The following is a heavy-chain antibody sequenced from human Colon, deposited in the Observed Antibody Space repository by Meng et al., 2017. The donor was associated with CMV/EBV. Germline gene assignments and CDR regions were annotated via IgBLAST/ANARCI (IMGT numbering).Heavy chain of an antibody. CDR1: GYNFTGYY. D-gene: IGHD5/OR15-5a*01. V-gene: IGHV1-2*06. CDR2: INTDNGDT. Sequence: KASGYNFTGYYLHWVRPAPGQRLEWLGRINTDNGDTKYAPNFRGRATMTRDTSITTAYMELDSLTSDDTATYYCARDRASLYYQFDSWGQGTLVTVSS. CDR3: ARDRASLYYQFDS. J-gene: IGHJ4*02.